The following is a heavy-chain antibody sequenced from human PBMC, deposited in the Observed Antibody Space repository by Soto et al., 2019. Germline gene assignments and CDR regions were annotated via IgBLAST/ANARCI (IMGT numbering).Heavy chain of an antibody. D-gene: IGHD6-6*01. J-gene: IGHJ4*03. CDR3: ARDRVGRAAACPDDFFGR. V-gene: IGHV1-18*01. Sequence: GASVKVSCKASGYTFTSYGISWVRQAPGQGLEWMGWISAYNGNTNYAQRLQGRVTMTTDTSTSTAYMELRRLRSHDTAVYYCARDRVGRAAACPDDFFGRGGQGTRVT. CDR1: GYTFTSYG. CDR2: ISAYNGNT.